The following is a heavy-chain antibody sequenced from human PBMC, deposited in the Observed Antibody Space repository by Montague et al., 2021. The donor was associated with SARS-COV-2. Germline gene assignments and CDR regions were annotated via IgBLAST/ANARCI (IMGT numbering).Heavy chain of an antibody. V-gene: IGHV4-4*07. CDR2: IYTIGSS. CDR1: AGSIRDYY. CDR3: ARERSYLYWYFDL. J-gene: IGHJ2*01. Sequence: SETLSLTCAVSAGSIRDYYWSWIRQPAGKGLEWIGRIYTIGSSDYSPSXQSQVTMSVDTSKNQVSLRLMSVTAADMALYYCARERSYLYWYFDLWGRGTLVTVSS.